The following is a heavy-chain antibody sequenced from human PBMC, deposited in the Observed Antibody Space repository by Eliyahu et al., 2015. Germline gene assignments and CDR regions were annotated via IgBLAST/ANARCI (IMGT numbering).Heavy chain of an antibody. V-gene: IGHV3-53*02. CDR2: ICATDRT. J-gene: IGHJ2*01. CDR3: ARDESYTFDL. CDR1: GFSVTTTS. D-gene: IGHD3-16*01. Sequence: EVQLVETGGGLIQPGGSLRLSCAASGFSVTTTSMTWVRQAPGKGLEWVSVICATDRTKYTDSVRGRFTISRDNSENTVYLQMNSLRAEDTAVYYCARDESYTFDLWGRGTLVSVSS.